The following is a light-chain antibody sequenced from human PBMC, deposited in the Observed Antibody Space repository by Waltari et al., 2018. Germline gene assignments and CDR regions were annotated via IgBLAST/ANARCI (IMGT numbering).Light chain of an antibody. V-gene: IGLV2-18*02. CDR3: SSYTSSNSVV. CDR2: EVS. J-gene: IGLJ2*01. Sequence: QSALTQPPSVSGSPGQSVTISCTGTSSDVGSYNRVPWYQQPPGTAPKLMIYEVSYRPSGVPDRFSGSKSGNTASLTVSGLQAEDEADYYCSSYTSSNSVVFGGGTKLTVL. CDR1: SSDVGSYNR.